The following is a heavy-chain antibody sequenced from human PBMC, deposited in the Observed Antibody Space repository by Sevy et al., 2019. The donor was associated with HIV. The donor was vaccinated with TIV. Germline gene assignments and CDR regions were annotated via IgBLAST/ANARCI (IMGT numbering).Heavy chain of an antibody. CDR2: ISSSSSYI. J-gene: IGHJ3*02. D-gene: IGHD3-22*01. CDR3: ARGPYYYDSSGYYSYDAFDI. V-gene: IGHV3-21*01. CDR1: GFTFSSYS. Sequence: GGSLRLSCAASGFTFSSYSMNWVRQAPGKGLEWVPSISSSSSYIYYADSVKGRFTISRDNAKNSLYLQMNSLRAEDTAVYYCARGPYYYDSSGYYSYDAFDIWGQGTMVTVSS.